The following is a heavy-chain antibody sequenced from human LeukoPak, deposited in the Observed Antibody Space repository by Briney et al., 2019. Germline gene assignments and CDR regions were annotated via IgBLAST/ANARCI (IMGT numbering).Heavy chain of an antibody. CDR3: ARDRGSGSYGEIDY. D-gene: IGHD1-26*01. V-gene: IGHV3-23*01. CDR1: GFTFSSYA. Sequence: PGGSLRLSCAASGFTFSSYAMSWVRQAPGKGLEWVSAISGSGGSTYYADSVKGRFTISRDNSKNTLYLQMNSLRAEDTAVYYCARDRGSGSYGEIDYWGQGTLVTVSS. J-gene: IGHJ4*02. CDR2: ISGSGGST.